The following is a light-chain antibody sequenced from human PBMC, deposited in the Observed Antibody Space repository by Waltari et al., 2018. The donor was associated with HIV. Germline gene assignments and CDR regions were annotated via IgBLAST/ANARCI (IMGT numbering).Light chain of an antibody. Sequence: QSVLTQPPSASGTPGQSVTISCSGTSSNIGTHYVYWYQQFPGTAPKLLSDRNNKRPSGVPDRFSGSKSGTSASLDISGLRSDDEAEYYCAAWDDTLTVVFGGGTKLTVL. J-gene: IGLJ2*01. CDR2: RNN. CDR3: AAWDDTLTVV. V-gene: IGLV1-47*01. CDR1: SSNIGTHY.